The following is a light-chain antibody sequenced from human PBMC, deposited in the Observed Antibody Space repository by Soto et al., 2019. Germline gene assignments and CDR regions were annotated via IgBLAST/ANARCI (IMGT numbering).Light chain of an antibody. CDR2: SAS. CDR1: QSVSSSY. CDR3: QQYSSSPLT. J-gene: IGKJ4*01. Sequence: EFVLTKSPGPLSLSTEERATLSCRTSQSVSSSYLAWYQQKPGQAPRLLIHSASSRATGIPDRFSGSGSGTDFTLTISRLEPEDFAVYYCQQYSSSPLTSGGGTKVDIK. V-gene: IGKV3-20*01.